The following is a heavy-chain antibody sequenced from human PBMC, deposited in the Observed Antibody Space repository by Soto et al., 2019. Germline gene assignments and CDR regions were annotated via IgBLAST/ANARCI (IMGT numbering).Heavy chain of an antibody. J-gene: IGHJ3*02. D-gene: IGHD3-22*01. V-gene: IGHV3-74*01. CDR2: INTDGSII. Sequence: PGGSLRLSCAASGLIFSNYKMHWVRQAPGKGLVWVSRINTDGSIIDYADSVKGRFTVSRDNAKNTLYLQMNSLRAEDTAVYYCARDSSITMIVVPLAFDIWGQGTMVTVSS. CDR1: GLIFSNYK. CDR3: ARDSSITMIVVPLAFDI.